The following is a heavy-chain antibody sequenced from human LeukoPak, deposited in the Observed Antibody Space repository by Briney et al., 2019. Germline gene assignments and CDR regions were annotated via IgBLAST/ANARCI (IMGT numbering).Heavy chain of an antibody. Sequence: HGESLKISCAASGFTFSSYAMSWVRQAPGKGLEWVSAISGSGGSTYYADSVKGRFTISRDNSKNTLYLQMNSLRAEDTAVYYCANTAYCSSTSCYNLGPPFDYWGQGTLVTVSS. V-gene: IGHV3-23*01. CDR1: GFTFSSYA. CDR3: ANTAYCSSTSCYNLGPPFDY. D-gene: IGHD2-2*02. J-gene: IGHJ4*02. CDR2: ISGSGGST.